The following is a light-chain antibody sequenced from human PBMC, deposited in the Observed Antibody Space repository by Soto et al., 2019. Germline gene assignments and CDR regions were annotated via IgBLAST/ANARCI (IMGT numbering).Light chain of an antibody. CDR2: DDI. CDR1: NIRRQS. V-gene: IGLV3-21*02. CDR3: HVWDSDSDHHV. Sequence: SYELTQSPSVSVAPGQTARITCGGSNIRRQSVHWYQQKPGQAPVVVVYDDIDRPSGIPERFSGSTSGNTATLTISRVEAADEADYYCHVWDSDSDHHVFVTGTKVSV. J-gene: IGLJ1*01.